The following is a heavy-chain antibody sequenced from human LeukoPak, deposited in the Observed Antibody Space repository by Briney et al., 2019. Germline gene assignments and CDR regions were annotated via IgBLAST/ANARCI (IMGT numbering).Heavy chain of an antibody. D-gene: IGHD5-24*01. CDR1: GFTFSDYY. CDR3: ARDRREHYYYYYMDV. V-gene: IGHV4-59*01. CDR2: IYYSGST. J-gene: IGHJ6*03. Sequence: GSLRLSCAASGFTFSDYYMSWIRQPPGKGLEWIGYIYYSGSTNYNPSLKSRVTISVDTSKSQFSLKLNSVTAADTAVYYCARDRREHYYYYYMDVWGKGTTVTVSS.